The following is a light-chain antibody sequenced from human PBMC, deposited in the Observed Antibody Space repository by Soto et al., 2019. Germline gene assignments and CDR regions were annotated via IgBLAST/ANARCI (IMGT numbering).Light chain of an antibody. CDR3: QQRSNWPRT. J-gene: IGKJ1*01. CDR1: QSFSSSY. Sequence: EIVLTQSPGTLSLSPGERATLSCRASQSFSSSYLAWYQQKPGQAPRLLIYATSSRATGIPDRFSGSGSQTDFTLTIRRLETEAFAVYYCQQRSNWPRTFGQGTKVDIK. CDR2: ATS. V-gene: IGKV3D-20*02.